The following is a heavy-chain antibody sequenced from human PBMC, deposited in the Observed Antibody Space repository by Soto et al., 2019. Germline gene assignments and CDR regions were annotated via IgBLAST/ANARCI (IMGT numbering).Heavy chain of an antibody. CDR2: LDGAGGST. CDR3: AAPRDEYGSGVSWFTYGMDI. V-gene: IGHV3-23*01. CDR1: GFTFGDFA. J-gene: IGHJ6*02. Sequence: GGSLRLSCLASGFTFGDFAITWVRQVPGRGLEWVASLDGAGGSTYYAESVRGRFSISRDNSQNTLFLQMKRLTVDDTAIYYCAAPRDEYGSGVSWFTYGMDIWGQGTTVTVSS. D-gene: IGHD3-10*01.